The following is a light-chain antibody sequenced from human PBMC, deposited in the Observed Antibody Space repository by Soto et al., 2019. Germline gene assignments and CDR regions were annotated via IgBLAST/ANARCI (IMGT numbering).Light chain of an antibody. V-gene: IGKV1-16*01. CDR3: QQYESFPLT. CDR2: TAS. J-gene: IGKJ4*01. Sequence: DITMTQSPSSLSASVGDSVTITCRASQGINKFLAWFQQKPGTAPKSLISTASRLQSGVPSRFSGSGSWTHFTLTINNLQPEDVATYYCQQYESFPLTFGGGTRVEIK. CDR1: QGINKF.